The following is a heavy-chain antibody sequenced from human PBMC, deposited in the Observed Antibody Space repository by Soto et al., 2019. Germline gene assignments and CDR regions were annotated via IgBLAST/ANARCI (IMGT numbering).Heavy chain of an antibody. CDR2: IYWSGDE. Sequence: SCPTLVNPTQTLTLTCSFSGFSLTTSGVGVGWIRQPPGKALEWLAHIYWSGDEHYRPSLKSRLSITKDASKNQVALTMTNMDPVDTATYYCARGIATRPVFAFDVWGQGTMVTVSS. D-gene: IGHD6-6*01. CDR1: GFSLTTSGVG. J-gene: IGHJ3*01. V-gene: IGHV2-5*01. CDR3: ARGIATRPVFAFDV.